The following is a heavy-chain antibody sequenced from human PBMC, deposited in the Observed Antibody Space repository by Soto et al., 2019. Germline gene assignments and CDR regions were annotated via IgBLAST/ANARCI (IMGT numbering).Heavy chain of an antibody. Sequence: GGSLRLSCAASGFTFSSYGMHWVRQAPGKGLEWVAVISYDGSNKYYADSVKGRFTISRDNSKNTLYLQMNSLRAEDTAVYYCAKEGVWSGYPYYDYWGQGTLVTVSS. J-gene: IGHJ4*02. D-gene: IGHD3-3*01. CDR2: ISYDGSNK. CDR1: GFTFSSYG. CDR3: AKEGVWSGYPYYDY. V-gene: IGHV3-30*18.